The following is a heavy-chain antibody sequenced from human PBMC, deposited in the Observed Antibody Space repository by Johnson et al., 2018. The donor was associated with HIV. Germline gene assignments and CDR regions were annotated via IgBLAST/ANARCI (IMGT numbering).Heavy chain of an antibody. J-gene: IGHJ3*02. CDR2: ISSSGSTI. D-gene: IGHD5-18*01. CDR3: ATDRLYSYGQGAAFDI. CDR1: GFTFSDYY. V-gene: IGHV3-11*04. Sequence: QLVESGGGLVKPGGSLRLSCAASGFTFSDYYMSWIRQAPGKGLEWVSYISSSGSTIYYAVSVKGRFTISRDNANNSLYLQINSLRAEDTAVYYCATDRLYSYGQGAAFDIWGQGTMVTVSS.